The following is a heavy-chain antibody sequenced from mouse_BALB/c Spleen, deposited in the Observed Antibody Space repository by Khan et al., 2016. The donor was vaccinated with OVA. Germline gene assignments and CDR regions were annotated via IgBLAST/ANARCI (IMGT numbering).Heavy chain of an antibody. CDR1: GFNIKDTY. CDR2: IAPANGDT. J-gene: IGHJ1*01. D-gene: IGHD2-3*01. Sequence: VQLQQSGAELVKPGASVRLSCTASGFNIKDTYIHWVKQRPEQGLEWIGRIAPANGDTKYDPKFQDKATITSDTSSNTSYLQLRSLTSEDTAVXYCAHPSYDPRFFEVWGAGTTVTVSS. V-gene: IGHV14-3*02. CDR3: AHPSYDPRFFEV.